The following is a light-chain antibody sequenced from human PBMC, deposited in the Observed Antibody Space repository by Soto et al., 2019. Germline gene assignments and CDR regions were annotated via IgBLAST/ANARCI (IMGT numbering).Light chain of an antibody. CDR3: QQGNTFPLT. CDR1: QDIGRW. V-gene: IGKV1D-12*01. J-gene: IGKJ4*01. Sequence: DIQMTQSPSSVSASVGDRVTITCRASQDIGRWLAWYQQKPEKAPKLLIYAASTLQSGVPSRFSGSGSGTDSTLTISSLQPEDFATYFCQQGNTFPLTFGGGTKVEIK. CDR2: AAS.